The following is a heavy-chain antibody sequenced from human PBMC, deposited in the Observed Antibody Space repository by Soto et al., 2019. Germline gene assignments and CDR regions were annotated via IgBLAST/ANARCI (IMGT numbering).Heavy chain of an antibody. J-gene: IGHJ4*02. V-gene: IGHV1-46*03. Sequence: ASVKVSCKASGYTFTSYYMHWVRQAPGQGLEWMGIINPSGGSTSYAQKFQGRVTMTRDTSTSTVYMELSSLRSEDTAVYYCARGTRGGFGELLSLKLGKFDYWGQGTLVTVSS. CDR2: INPSGGST. D-gene: IGHD3-10*01. CDR1: GYTFTSYY. CDR3: ARGTRGGFGELLSLKLGKFDY.